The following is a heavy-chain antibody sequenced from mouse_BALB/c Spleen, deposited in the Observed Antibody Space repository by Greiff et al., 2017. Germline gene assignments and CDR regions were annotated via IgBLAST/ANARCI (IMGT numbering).Heavy chain of an antibody. J-gene: IGHJ3*01. CDR2: INPSTGYT. CDR1: GYTFTSYW. Sequence: VKLQESGAELAKPGASVKMSCKASGYTFTSYWMHWVKQRPGQGLEWIGYINPSTGYTEYNQKFKDKATLTADKSSSTAYMQLRSLTSEDSAVYYCARRDYHDYDWGQGTLVTVSA. D-gene: IGHD2-4*01. CDR3: ARRDYHDYD. V-gene: IGHV1-7*01.